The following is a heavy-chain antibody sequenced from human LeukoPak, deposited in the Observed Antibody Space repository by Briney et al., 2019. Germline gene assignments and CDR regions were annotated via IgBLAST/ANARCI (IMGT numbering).Heavy chain of an antibody. Sequence: GGSLRLSCAASGFTFGSYAMTWVRQAPGKGLEWVSTISDSGGNTFYADSVKGRFTISRDNSKNTLYLQMNSLRAEDTAVYYCASGYSSGWYVYWGQGNLVTVSS. J-gene: IGHJ4*02. D-gene: IGHD6-19*01. CDR2: ISDSGGNT. CDR3: ASGYSSGWYVY. CDR1: GFTFGSYA. V-gene: IGHV3-23*01.